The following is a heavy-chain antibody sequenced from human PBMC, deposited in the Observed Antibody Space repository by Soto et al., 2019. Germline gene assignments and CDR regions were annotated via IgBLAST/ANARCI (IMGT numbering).Heavy chain of an antibody. CDR3: ARDFYDSRGGDAFDF. D-gene: IGHD3-22*01. CDR2: ISGYNGNT. Sequence: QAPLVQSGAELKKPGASVKVSCKASGYTFTMYGITWVRQAPGQGLEWMGWISGYNGNTKYVQKFQGRVTMTTDTSTSTAYLELRSLESDDAAIYYCARDFYDSRGGDAFDFWGQGTLVTVSS. J-gene: IGHJ3*01. CDR1: GYTFTMYG. V-gene: IGHV1-18*04.